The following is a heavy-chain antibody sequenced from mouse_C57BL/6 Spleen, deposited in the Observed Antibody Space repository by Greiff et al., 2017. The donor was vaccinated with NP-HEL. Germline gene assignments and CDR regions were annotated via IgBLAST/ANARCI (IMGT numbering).Heavy chain of an antibody. V-gene: IGHV1-69*01. Sequence: QVQLKQPGAELVMPGASVKLSCKAPGYTFTSYWMHWVKQRPGQGLEWIGEIDPSDSYTNYNQKFKGKSTLTVDKSSSTAYMQRRRLTSEDSAVYYCARYYGSSYGYYDVWGTGTTVTVSS. CDR2: IDPSDSYT. CDR1: GYTFTSYW. J-gene: IGHJ1*03. D-gene: IGHD1-1*01. CDR3: ARYYGSSYGYYDV.